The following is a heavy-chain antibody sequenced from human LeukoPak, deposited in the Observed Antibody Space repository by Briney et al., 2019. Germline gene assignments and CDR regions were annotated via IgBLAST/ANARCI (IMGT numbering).Heavy chain of an antibody. CDR2: ISGSGSGGST. Sequence: GGSLRLSCAASGFTFSSSAMSWVRQAPGKGLEWVSSISGSGSGGSTYYADSVKGRFTISRDNSKNTLYLQMSSLRAEDTAVYYCARDLMGIAYRGAFYYWGQGTLVTVSS. J-gene: IGHJ4*02. V-gene: IGHV3-23*01. CDR1: GFTFSSSA. CDR3: ARDLMGIAYRGAFYY. D-gene: IGHD6-13*01.